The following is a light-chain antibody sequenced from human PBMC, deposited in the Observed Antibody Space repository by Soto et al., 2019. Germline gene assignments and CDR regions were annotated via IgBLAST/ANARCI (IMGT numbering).Light chain of an antibody. CDR1: SSDVGGYNY. J-gene: IGLJ1*01. CDR3: SSYTSSSTLYV. Sequence: QSALTHPPSVSGSPGQSVTISCTGTSSDVGGYNYVSWYQQHPGKAPKLMIYDVSKRPSGVSDRFSGSKSGNTASLTISGLQAEDEADYYCSSYTSSSTLYVLGTGTKLTVL. CDR2: DVS. V-gene: IGLV2-14*01.